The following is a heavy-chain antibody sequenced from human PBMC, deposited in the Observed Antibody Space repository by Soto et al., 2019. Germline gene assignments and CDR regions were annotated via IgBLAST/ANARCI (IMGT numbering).Heavy chain of an antibody. CDR3: ARDPLSSFAMDV. J-gene: IGHJ6*02. V-gene: IGHV4-38-2*02. Sequence: SETLSLTCAVSGYSISSGYYWGWIRQPPGKGLEWIGSIYHSGSTYYNPSLKSRVTRSVDTSKNQFSLKLSSVTAADTAVYYCARDPLSSFAMDVWGQGTTVTVSS. CDR2: IYHSGST. CDR1: GYSISSGYY. D-gene: IGHD3-10*02.